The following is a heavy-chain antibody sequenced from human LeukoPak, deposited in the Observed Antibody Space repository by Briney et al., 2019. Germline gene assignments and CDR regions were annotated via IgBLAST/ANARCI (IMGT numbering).Heavy chain of an antibody. D-gene: IGHD3-10*01. J-gene: IGHJ5*02. Sequence: SQTLSLTCTASGGSISTGSYYCSWLRQPAGKGLEWIGRIYTSGSTNYNPSLKSRFTISVDTSKNQFSLKLSSVTAADTAVYYCARVVNYYGSGSYWFDPWGQGTLVTVSS. CDR3: ARVVNYYGSGSYWFDP. CDR1: GGSISTGSYY. V-gene: IGHV4-61*02. CDR2: IYTSGST.